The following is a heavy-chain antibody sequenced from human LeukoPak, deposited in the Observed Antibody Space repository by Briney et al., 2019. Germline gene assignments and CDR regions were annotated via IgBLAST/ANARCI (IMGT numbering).Heavy chain of an antibody. CDR2: IYYSGST. CDR1: GGSMKSDYDY. CDR3: ARLGNGDYGDY. Sequence: PSETLSLTCTVSGGSMKSDYDYWGWIRQPPGKGLEWIGSIYYSGSTYYNPSLESRVTISVDTTKNQFSLNVRSVTAADTAVYYCARLGNGDYGDYWGQGNLVTVSS. D-gene: IGHD4/OR15-4a*01. J-gene: IGHJ4*02. V-gene: IGHV4-39*01.